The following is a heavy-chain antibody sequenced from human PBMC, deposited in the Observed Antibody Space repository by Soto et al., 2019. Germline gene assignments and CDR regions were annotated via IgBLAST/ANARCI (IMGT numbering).Heavy chain of an antibody. CDR1: GGSISSGDYY. V-gene: IGHV4-30-4*01. Sequence: PSETLSLTCTVSGGSISSGDYYWSWIRQPPGKGLEWIGYIYYSGSTYYNPSLKSRVTISVDTSKNQFSLKLSSVTAAATAVYYCARSTREINFAPWGQGPLVTVSS. CDR2: IYYSGST. J-gene: IGHJ5*02. CDR3: ARSTREINFAP.